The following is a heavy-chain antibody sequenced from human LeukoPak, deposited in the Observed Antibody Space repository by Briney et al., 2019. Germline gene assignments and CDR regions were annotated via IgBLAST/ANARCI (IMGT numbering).Heavy chain of an antibody. CDR2: IIPIFGTA. V-gene: IGHV1-69*05. Sequence: GASVTVSRKASGGTFGSYAISWVRQAPGQGLEWMGGIIPIFGTANYAQKFQGRVTITTDESTSTAYMELSSLRSEDTAVYYCARVIERDHSSSRRGSDAFDIWGQGTMVTVSS. CDR3: ARVIERDHSSSRRGSDAFDI. CDR1: GGTFGSYA. D-gene: IGHD6-6*01. J-gene: IGHJ3*02.